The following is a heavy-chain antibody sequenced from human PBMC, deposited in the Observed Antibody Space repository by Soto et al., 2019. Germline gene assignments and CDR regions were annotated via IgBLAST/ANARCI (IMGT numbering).Heavy chain of an antibody. J-gene: IGHJ4*02. Sequence: SETLSLTCTVSGGSFKSGSYSWSWIRQPPGKGLEWIGYVYHTGRTSYNPSLRSRASISMDTSKNQFSLNLDSVTAADTAVYFCARDFAYFDSWGQGTLVTVSS. D-gene: IGHD3-3*01. CDR2: VYHTGRT. CDR3: ARDFAYFDS. V-gene: IGHV4-61*01. CDR1: GGSFKSGSYS.